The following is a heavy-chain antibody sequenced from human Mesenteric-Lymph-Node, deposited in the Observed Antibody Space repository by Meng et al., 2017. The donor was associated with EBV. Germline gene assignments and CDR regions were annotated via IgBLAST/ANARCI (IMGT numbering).Heavy chain of an antibody. CDR1: GRSRTSSCDS. V-gene: IGHV4-39*07. CDR2: VYDTGGN. CDR3: APEEGGLSARGGEGWFGH. Sequence: LVQAGASLSLPSLVPGRSRTSSCDSVSWVRQSPSKRLESIGSVYDTGGNYYNPCITSCVTFSVDRSKIQLSLKVNPLTPKDTAMYYCAPEEGGLSARGGEGWFGHWGQGTLVTVSS. D-gene: IGHD3-16*01. J-gene: IGHJ5*02.